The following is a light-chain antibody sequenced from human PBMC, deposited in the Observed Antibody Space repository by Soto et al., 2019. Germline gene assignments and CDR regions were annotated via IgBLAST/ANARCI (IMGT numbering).Light chain of an antibody. CDR3: QQYNQWPLT. V-gene: IGKV3-15*01. Sequence: EIVMTQSPATLSVSPGERATLSCRASQSVGSTLAWYQQKPGQAPRLLIYAASTRATGVPARFSGSGSGTEFTVTISSLQSEDFAVYYCQQYNQWPLTFGGGTKVDI. J-gene: IGKJ4*01. CDR1: QSVGST. CDR2: AAS.